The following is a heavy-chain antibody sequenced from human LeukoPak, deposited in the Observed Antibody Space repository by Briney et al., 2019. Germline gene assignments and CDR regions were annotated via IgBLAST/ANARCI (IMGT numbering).Heavy chain of an antibody. J-gene: IGHJ4*02. V-gene: IGHV3-30*18. CDR2: ISYDGSNK. CDR3: AKVQGDDILTGSYYFDY. CDR1: GFTFSSYG. Sequence: GGSLRLSCAASGFTFSSYGMHWVRQAPGKGLEWVAVISYDGSNKYYADSVKGRFTISRDNSKNTLYLQMNSLRAEDTAVYYCAKVQGDDILTGSYYFDYWGQGTLVTVSA. D-gene: IGHD3-9*01.